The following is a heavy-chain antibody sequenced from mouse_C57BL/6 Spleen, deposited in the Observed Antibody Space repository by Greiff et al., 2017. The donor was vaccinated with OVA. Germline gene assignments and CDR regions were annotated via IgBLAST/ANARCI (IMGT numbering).Heavy chain of an antibody. Sequence: VQLQQSGAELVRPGASVTLSCKASGYTFTDYEMHWVKQTPVHGLEWIGAIDPETGGTAYNQKFKGKAILTADKSSSTAYMELRSLTSEDSAVYYCTRRPDGYYGYFDYWGQGTTLTVSS. CDR3: TRRPDGYYGYFDY. D-gene: IGHD2-3*01. V-gene: IGHV1-15*01. CDR1: GYTFTDYE. CDR2: IDPETGGT. J-gene: IGHJ2*01.